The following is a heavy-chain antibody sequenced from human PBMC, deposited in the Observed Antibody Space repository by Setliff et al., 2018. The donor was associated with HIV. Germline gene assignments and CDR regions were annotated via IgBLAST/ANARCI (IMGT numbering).Heavy chain of an antibody. CDR2: INHSGSA. Sequence: SETLSLTCAVSGGSINSYYWSWIRQPPGKGLEWIGEINHSGSANYNPSLKSRVTISVDTSKNQFSLKLSSVTAADTAVYYCARYANTYYYGSGSYYLRAFDIWGQGTMVTVSS. CDR1: GGSINSYY. CDR3: ARYANTYYYGSGSYYLRAFDI. J-gene: IGHJ3*02. D-gene: IGHD3-10*01. V-gene: IGHV4-34*01.